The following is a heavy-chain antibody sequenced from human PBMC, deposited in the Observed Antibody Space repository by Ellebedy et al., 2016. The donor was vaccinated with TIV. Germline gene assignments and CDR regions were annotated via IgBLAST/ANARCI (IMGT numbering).Heavy chain of an antibody. Sequence: PGGSLRLSCAASGFTFSSYWMSWVRQAPGKGLEWVANIKQDGSEKYYVDSVKGRFTISRDNAKNSLYLQMNSLRAEDTAVYYCAIDYSNYYFDYWGQGTLVTVSS. CDR3: AIDYSNYYFDY. CDR1: GFTFSSYW. V-gene: IGHV3-7*01. J-gene: IGHJ4*02. CDR2: IKQDGSEK. D-gene: IGHD4-11*01.